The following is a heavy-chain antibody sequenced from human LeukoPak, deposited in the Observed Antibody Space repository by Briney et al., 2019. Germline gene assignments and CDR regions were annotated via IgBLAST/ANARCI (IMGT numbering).Heavy chain of an antibody. CDR1: GFTFSSYS. J-gene: IGHJ6*03. Sequence: GGSLRLSCAASGFTFSSYSMNWVRQAPGKGLEWVSSISSSSSYIYYADSVKGRFTISRDNAKNSLYLQMNSLRAEDTAVYYCARVVTGTTHYYYYMDVWGKGTTVTISS. CDR3: ARVVTGTTHYYYYMDV. CDR2: ISSSSSYI. V-gene: IGHV3-21*01. D-gene: IGHD1-20*01.